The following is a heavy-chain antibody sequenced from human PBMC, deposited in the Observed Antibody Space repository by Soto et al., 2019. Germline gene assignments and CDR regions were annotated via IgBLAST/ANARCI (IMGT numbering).Heavy chain of an antibody. D-gene: IGHD6-13*01. CDR3: ARPIWRGAAPDPYYSYGMDV. Sequence: GESLKISFKGSGYSFTSYLIGWVRQMPGKGLEWMGTIYPGDSDTRYSPSFQGQVTISADKSISTAYLQWSSLKASETAMYYCARPIWRGAAPDPYYSYGMDVWGQGTTVTVSS. CDR2: IYPGDSDT. V-gene: IGHV5-51*01. J-gene: IGHJ6*02. CDR1: GYSFTSYL.